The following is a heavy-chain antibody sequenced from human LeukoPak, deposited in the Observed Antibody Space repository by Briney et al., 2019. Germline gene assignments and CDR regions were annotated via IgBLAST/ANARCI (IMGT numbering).Heavy chain of an antibody. D-gene: IGHD6-19*01. Sequence: PGRSLRLSCAASGFTFDDYAMHWVWQAPGKGLEWVSGISWNSGSIGYADSVKGRFTISRDNAKNSLYLQMNSLRAEDTALYYCAKDMGGLEQWLVPNDAFDIWGQGTMVTVSS. CDR3: AKDMGGLEQWLVPNDAFDI. CDR1: GFTFDDYA. CDR2: ISWNSGSI. V-gene: IGHV3-9*01. J-gene: IGHJ3*02.